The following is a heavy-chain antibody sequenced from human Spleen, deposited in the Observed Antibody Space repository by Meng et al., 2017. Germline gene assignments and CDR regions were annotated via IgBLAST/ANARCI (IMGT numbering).Heavy chain of an antibody. D-gene: IGHD6-13*01. V-gene: IGHV1-18*01. Sequence: ASVKVSCKASGYTFTSYGFIWLRQAPGQGLEWRGWISTYNGNTNYSQKLQGRVTLTTDSSTSNAYMELMNLRSDDKAVYYCAMSSSSCYTHWFDPWSQGTLVTVSS. CDR2: ISTYNGNT. J-gene: IGHJ5*02. CDR1: GYTFTSYG. CDR3: AMSSSSCYTHWFDP.